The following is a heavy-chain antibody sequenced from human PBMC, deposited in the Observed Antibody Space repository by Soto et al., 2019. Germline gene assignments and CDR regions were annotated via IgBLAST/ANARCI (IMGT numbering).Heavy chain of an antibody. J-gene: IGHJ4*02. V-gene: IGHV1-8*01. CDR2: MNPNSGNT. Sequence: QVQLVQSGAEVKKPGASVKVSCKASGYAFTSYDINWVRQATGQGREWMGWMNPNSGNTGDAQKFKGRVTMTRTTSISTAYMELSSLSSDDTAVYYCATEKSYGYADYWGQGTLFTVSS. CDR3: ATEKSYGYADY. D-gene: IGHD5-18*01. CDR1: GYAFTSYD.